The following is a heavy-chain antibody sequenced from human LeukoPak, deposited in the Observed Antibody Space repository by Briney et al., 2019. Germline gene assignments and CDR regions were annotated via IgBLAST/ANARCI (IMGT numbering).Heavy chain of an antibody. J-gene: IGHJ6*03. V-gene: IGHV4-61*02. CDR2: FYTRGST. CDR1: GGSISTSTYY. D-gene: IGHD4-23*01. Sequence: SETLSLTCTVSGGSISTSTYYWSWIRQPTGKRLEWIGRFYTRGSTNYNPSLKSRVTISVDTSKNQFSLKLSSVTAADTAVYYCARDYERDYGGLDYYYYMDVWGKGTTVTVSS. CDR3: ARDYERDYGGLDYYYYMDV.